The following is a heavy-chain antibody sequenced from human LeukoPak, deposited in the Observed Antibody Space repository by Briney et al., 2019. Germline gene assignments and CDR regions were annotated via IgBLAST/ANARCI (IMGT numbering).Heavy chain of an antibody. V-gene: IGHV3-7*03. CDR1: GFTFSTFW. CDR3: AKDTSASRDAFDI. D-gene: IGHD2-2*01. CDR2: IKHDGSAK. J-gene: IGHJ3*02. Sequence: GGSLRLSCAASGFTFSTFWMTWVRQAPGKGLEWVANIKHDGSAKYYVDSVKGRFTISRDNAKNSLYLQMNSLRAEDTALYYCAKDTSASRDAFDIWGQGTMVTVSS.